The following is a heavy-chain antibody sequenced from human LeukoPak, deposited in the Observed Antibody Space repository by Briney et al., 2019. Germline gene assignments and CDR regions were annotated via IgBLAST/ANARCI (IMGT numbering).Heavy chain of an antibody. Sequence: SETLSLTCAVYGGSLSGYYWSWIRQSPGKGLEWIGEVNYSGITKYGASLRSRVTILVDTSKNQFSLKVNSVTAADTAVYYCARRGSTDERYCSSTTCSTFRHWGHGTLVTVSS. CDR2: VNYSGIT. V-gene: IGHV4-34*01. J-gene: IGHJ4*01. CDR1: GGSLSGYY. CDR3: ARRGSTDERYCSSTTCSTFRH. D-gene: IGHD2-2*01.